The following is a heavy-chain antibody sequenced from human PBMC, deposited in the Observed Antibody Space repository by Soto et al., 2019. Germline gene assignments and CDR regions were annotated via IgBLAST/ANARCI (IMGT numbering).Heavy chain of an antibody. CDR2: IYYSGST. CDR3: ARDLKGSTCYDY. CDR1: GGSISSYY. J-gene: IGHJ4*02. Sequence: PSETLSLTCTVSGGSISSYYWSWIRQPPGKGLEWIGYIYYSGSTNYNPSLKSRVTISVDTSKNQFSLKLSSVTAADTAVYYCARDLKGSTCYDYWGQGTLVTVSS. D-gene: IGHD6-13*01. V-gene: IGHV4-59*01.